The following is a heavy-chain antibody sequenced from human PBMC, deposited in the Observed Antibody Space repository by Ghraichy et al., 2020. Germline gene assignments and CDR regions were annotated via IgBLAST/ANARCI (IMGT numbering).Heavy chain of an antibody. V-gene: IGHV3-23*01. Sequence: GESLNISCAASGFAFSSYAMSWVRQAPGKGLEWVSGISGSGGSTYYADSVKGRFTISRDNSKNTLYLQMNSLRAEDTALYYCAKDMGSSWLFSLHWGLGTLVTVSS. CDR3: AKDMGSSWLFSLH. CDR1: GFAFSSYA. D-gene: IGHD6-13*01. CDR2: ISGSGGST. J-gene: IGHJ4*02.